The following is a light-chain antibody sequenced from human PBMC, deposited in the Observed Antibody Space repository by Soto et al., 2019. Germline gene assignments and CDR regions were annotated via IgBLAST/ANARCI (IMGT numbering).Light chain of an antibody. V-gene: IGLV2-8*01. Sequence: QSVLTKPPSASGSPGQSVTISCTGTSSDVGGYNYVSWYQQHPGKAPKLMIYEVTKRPSGVPDRFSGSKSGNTASLTVSGLQPEDEADYYCTSYAGSNNFCVFGTGTKLTVL. J-gene: IGLJ1*01. CDR1: SSDVGGYNY. CDR3: TSYAGSNNFCV. CDR2: EVT.